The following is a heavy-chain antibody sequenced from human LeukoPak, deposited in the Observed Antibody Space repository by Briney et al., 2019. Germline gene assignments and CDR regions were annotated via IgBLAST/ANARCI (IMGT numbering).Heavy chain of an antibody. J-gene: IGHJ3*02. CDR3: AKLAAADIWSGSGAFDI. V-gene: IGHV3-9*01. CDR1: GFTFDDYA. Sequence: PGGSLRLSCAASGFTFDDYAMHWVRQAPGKGLEWVSGISWNSGSIGYADSVKGRFTISRDNAKNSLYLQMNSLRAEDTALYYCAKLAAADIWSGSGAFDIWGQGTMVTVSS. CDR2: ISWNSGSI. D-gene: IGHD6-13*01.